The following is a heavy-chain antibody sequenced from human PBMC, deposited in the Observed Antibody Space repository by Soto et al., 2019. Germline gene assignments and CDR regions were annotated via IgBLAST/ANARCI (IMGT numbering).Heavy chain of an antibody. V-gene: IGHV1-18*01. CDR3: ARVRYVDS. D-gene: IGHD1-1*01. Sequence: QVHLVQSGAEVKKPGASVKVSCKGSGYDFTTYGITWVRRAPGQGLEWMEWISAHNGNTDYAQKLQGRVTGTRDTSTSTAYMELRSLRSDDTAVYYFARVRYVDSWARGARVTFSS. J-gene: IGHJ4*02. CDR1: GYDFTTYG. CDR2: ISAHNGNT.